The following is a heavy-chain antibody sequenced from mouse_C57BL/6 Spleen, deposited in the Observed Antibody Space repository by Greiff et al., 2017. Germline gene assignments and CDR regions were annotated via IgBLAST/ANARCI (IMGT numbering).Heavy chain of an antibody. CDR3: EKHEDTYYDYGAMDY. Sequence: QVQLQQSGAELVKPGASVKLSCKASGYTFTEYTIHWVKQRSGPGLAWIGWFYPGSGSIKYNEKFKDKATLTVDKSSSTVYMELSRLTSEDSAVHCFEKHEDTYYDYGAMDYWGQGTSVTVAS. CDR1: GYTFTEYT. CDR2: FYPGSGSI. J-gene: IGHJ4*01. V-gene: IGHV1-62-2*01. D-gene: IGHD2-4*01.